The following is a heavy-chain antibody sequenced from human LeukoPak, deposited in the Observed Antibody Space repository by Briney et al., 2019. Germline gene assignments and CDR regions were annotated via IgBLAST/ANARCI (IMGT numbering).Heavy chain of an antibody. J-gene: IGHJ6*02. CDR1: GGSFSGYY. CDR2: IYDSGST. Sequence: SETLSLTCAVYGGSFSGYYWSWIRQPPGKGLEWIGYIYDSGSTNYNPSLKSRVTISVDTSKNQFSLKLSSVTAADTAVYYCARGGSGYDSFYYYGMDAWGQGTTVTVSS. D-gene: IGHD5-12*01. CDR3: ARGGSGYDSFYYYGMDA. V-gene: IGHV4-59*01.